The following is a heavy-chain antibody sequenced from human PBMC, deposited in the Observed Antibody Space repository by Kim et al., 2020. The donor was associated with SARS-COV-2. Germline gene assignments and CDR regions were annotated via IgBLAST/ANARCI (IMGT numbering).Heavy chain of an antibody. CDR2: ISSSSSYI. CDR3: ARDRGGRYFDWLLGADFDY. J-gene: IGHJ4*02. D-gene: IGHD3-9*01. V-gene: IGHV3-21*01. CDR1: GFTFSSYS. Sequence: GGSLRLSCAASGFTFSSYSMNWVRQAPGKGLEWVSSISSSSSYIYYADSVKGRFTISRDNAKNSLYLQMNSLRAEDTAVYYCARDRGGRYFDWLLGADFDYWGQGTLVTVSS.